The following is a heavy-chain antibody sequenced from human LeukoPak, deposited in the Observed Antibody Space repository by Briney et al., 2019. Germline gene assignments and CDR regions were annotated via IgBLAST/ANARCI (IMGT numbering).Heavy chain of an antibody. D-gene: IGHD6-13*01. J-gene: IGHJ4*02. Sequence: RAGGSLRLSCAASGFTFSSYAMSWVRQAPGKGLEWVSAIIGSGSSTYYADSVKGRFTISRDNSKNTLFLQMNSLRAEDTAVYYCAKDRAQQLVLDFWGQGTLLTVSS. CDR2: IIGSGSST. V-gene: IGHV3-23*01. CDR1: GFTFSSYA. CDR3: AKDRAQQLVLDF.